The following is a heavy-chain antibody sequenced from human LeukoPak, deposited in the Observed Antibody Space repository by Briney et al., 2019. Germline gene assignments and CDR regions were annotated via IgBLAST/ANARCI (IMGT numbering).Heavy chain of an antibody. CDR3: ARGGWGYGSGSYYVI. CDR2: ISAYNGNT. J-gene: IGHJ3*02. Sequence: ASVKVSCKASGYTFTSYAMHWVRQAPGQGLEWMGWISAYNGNTNYAQKLQGRVTMTTDTSTSTAYMELRGLRSDDTAVYYCARGGWGYGSGSYYVIWGQGTMVTVPS. V-gene: IGHV1-18*01. CDR1: GYTFTSYA. D-gene: IGHD3-10*01.